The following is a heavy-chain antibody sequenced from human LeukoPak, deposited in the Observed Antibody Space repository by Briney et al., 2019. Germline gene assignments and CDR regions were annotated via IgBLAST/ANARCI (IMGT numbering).Heavy chain of an antibody. V-gene: IGHV4-38-2*02. Sequence: PSETLSLTCTVSGYSIISGYYWGWSRQPPGKGLGWIGSIYRSGSTYYNPSLKRQVTISVDTSKNQFSLKLTSVTAADTAVYYCARQAGSYAFYYYDYWGQGTLVTVSS. J-gene: IGHJ4*02. D-gene: IGHD2-2*01. CDR1: GYSIISGYY. CDR3: ARQAGSYAFYYYDY. CDR2: IYRSGST.